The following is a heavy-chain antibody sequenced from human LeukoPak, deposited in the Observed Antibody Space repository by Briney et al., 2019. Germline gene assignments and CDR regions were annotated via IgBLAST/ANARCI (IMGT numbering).Heavy chain of an antibody. V-gene: IGHV4-59*01. Sequence: PSETLSLTCTVSGGSISSYYWSWIRQPPGQGLEWIGYIYYSGSTNYNPSLKSRVTISVDTSKNQFSLKLSSVTAADTAVYYCARGPRTNYDSSGYPQYYFDYWGQGTLVTVSS. CDR1: GGSISSYY. CDR2: IYYSGST. D-gene: IGHD3-22*01. J-gene: IGHJ4*02. CDR3: ARGPRTNYDSSGYPQYYFDY.